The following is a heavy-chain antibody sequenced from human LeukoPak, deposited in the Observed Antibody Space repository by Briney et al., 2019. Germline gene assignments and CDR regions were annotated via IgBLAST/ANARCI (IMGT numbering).Heavy chain of an antibody. J-gene: IGHJ4*02. Sequence: SETLSLTCSISGSSISDYYWTWIRQPPGRGLDWIAYIYSGGRTNYNPSLKSRVTISVDTSENQFSLRMTSVTAADTAVYYCARGQSPGPIYDFWGRGILVTVSS. CDR2: IYSGGRT. CDR1: GSSISDYY. D-gene: IGHD2-21*01. V-gene: IGHV4-59*01. CDR3: ARGQSPGPIYDF.